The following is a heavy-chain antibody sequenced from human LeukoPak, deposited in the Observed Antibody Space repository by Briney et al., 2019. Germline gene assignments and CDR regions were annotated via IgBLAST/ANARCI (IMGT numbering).Heavy chain of an antibody. V-gene: IGHV3-30-3*01. D-gene: IGHD2-15*01. CDR2: ISYDGSNK. Sequence: GGSLRLSCAASGFTFSSYAMHWVRQAPGKGLEWVAVISYDGSNKYYADSVKGRFTISRDNSKNTLYLQMNSLRAEDTAVYYGANIAGDVFDIWGQGTMVTVSS. CDR1: GFTFSSYA. CDR3: ANIAGDVFDI. J-gene: IGHJ3*02.